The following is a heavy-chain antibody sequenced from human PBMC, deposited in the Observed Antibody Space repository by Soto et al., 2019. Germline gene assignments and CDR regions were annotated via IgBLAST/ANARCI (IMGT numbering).Heavy chain of an antibody. D-gene: IGHD3-9*01. CDR2: INHSGST. J-gene: IGHJ2*01. CDR1: GGSFSGYF. Sequence: QVQLQQWGAGLLKPSEILSLTCAVYGGSFSGYFLSWIRQPPGKGLEWIGEINHSGSTNYNPSLKRRVTITVATSKNQFSLKLSSVTAAATAVYYCARIFPGLVTRPWYFDLWGRGTLVTVSS. V-gene: IGHV4-34*01. CDR3: ARIFPGLVTRPWYFDL.